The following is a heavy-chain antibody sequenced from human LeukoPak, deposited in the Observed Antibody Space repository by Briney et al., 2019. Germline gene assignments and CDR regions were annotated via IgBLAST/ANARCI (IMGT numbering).Heavy chain of an antibody. CDR3: ARGVGSYGNDYNYGMDV. CDR2: IWYDGSNK. Sequence: GSLRLSCTASGFTFSSYGMHWVRQAPGKGLEWVAVIWYDGSNKYYADSVKGRFTISRDNSKNTLYLQLNSLRTEDTALYYCARGVGSYGNDYNYGMDVWGRGTMVIVSS. V-gene: IGHV3-33*08. D-gene: IGHD5-18*01. J-gene: IGHJ6*02. CDR1: GFTFSSYG.